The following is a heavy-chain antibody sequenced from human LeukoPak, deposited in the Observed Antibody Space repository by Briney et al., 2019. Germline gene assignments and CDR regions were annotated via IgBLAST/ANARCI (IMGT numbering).Heavy chain of an antibody. Sequence: QTGGSLRLSCAASGFTFSSYAMSWVRQAPGKGLEWVSAISASGGSTYYADSVKGRFTISRDNSKNTLFLQMNSLRAEDTAVYYCAKDRSSGWPYCFPSWGRGTLVTVPS. V-gene: IGHV3-23*01. CDR3: AKDRSSGWPYCFPS. D-gene: IGHD6-19*01. J-gene: IGHJ4*02. CDR1: GFTFSSYA. CDR2: ISASGGST.